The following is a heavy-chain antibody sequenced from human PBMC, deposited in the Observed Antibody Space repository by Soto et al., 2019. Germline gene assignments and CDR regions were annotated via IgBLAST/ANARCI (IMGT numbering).Heavy chain of an antibody. J-gene: IGHJ4*02. CDR2: IHYSGST. Sequence: SETLSLTCTVSGDSISSGDYYWSWIRQTPGRGLEWIGDIHYSGSTNYNPSLKSRVTISVDTSKNQFSLKLSSVTAADTAVYYCARGRPSVTMIVVVIRPNRFDYWGQGTLVTVSS. D-gene: IGHD3-22*01. CDR3: ARGRPSVTMIVVVIRPNRFDY. CDR1: GDSISSGDYY. V-gene: IGHV4-61*08.